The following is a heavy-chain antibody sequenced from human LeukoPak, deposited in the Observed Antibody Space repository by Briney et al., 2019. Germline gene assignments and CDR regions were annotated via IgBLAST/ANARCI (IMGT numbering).Heavy chain of an antibody. Sequence: ASVKVSCKASGYIFTGYYMHWVRQAPGQGLEWMGWINPNNGGTKSAQKFQGRVTMTRDTSISTAYMELSSLRSDDTAIYYCARGAEQRRRAHFDYWGQGTLVT. J-gene: IGHJ4*02. D-gene: IGHD6-25*01. CDR2: INPNNGGT. V-gene: IGHV1-2*02. CDR1: GYIFTGYY. CDR3: ARGAEQRRRAHFDY.